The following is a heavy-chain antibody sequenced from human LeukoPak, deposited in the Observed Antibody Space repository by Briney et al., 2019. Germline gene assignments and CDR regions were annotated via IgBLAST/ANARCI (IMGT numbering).Heavy chain of an antibody. D-gene: IGHD1-26*01. CDR1: GGTFSSYA. V-gene: IGHV1-69*04. CDR2: IIPILGIA. CDR3: ARGLVGAFYLDY. J-gene: IGHJ4*02. Sequence: SVKVSCKASGGTFSSYAISWVRQAPGQGLEWMGRIIPILGIANYAQKFQGRVTITADKSTSTAYMELSSLRSEDTAVYYCARGLVGAFYLDYWGQGTLVTASS.